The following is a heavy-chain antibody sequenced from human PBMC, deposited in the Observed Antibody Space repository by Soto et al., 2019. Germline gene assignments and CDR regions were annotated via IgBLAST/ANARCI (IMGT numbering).Heavy chain of an antibody. CDR3: ARDKRDLRFLEWSYYFAY. Sequence: GGSLRLSCAASGFTFSSCAMHWVRQAPGKGLEWVALISYDGSNKYYADSVKGRFTISRDNSKNTLYLQMNSLRAEDTAVYYCARDKRDLRFLEWSYYFAYWGQGTLVTVSS. V-gene: IGHV3-30-3*01. D-gene: IGHD3-3*01. CDR2: ISYDGSNK. CDR1: GFTFSSCA. J-gene: IGHJ4*02.